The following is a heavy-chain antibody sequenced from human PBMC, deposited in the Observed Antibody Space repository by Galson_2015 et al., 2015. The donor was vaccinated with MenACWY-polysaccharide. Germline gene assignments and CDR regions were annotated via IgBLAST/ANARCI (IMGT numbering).Heavy chain of an antibody. D-gene: IGHD3-10*01. V-gene: IGHV3-7*03. CDR2: IKPDGSER. Sequence: SLRLSCAASGFTFSNYWTTWVRQAPGKGLEWVANIKPDGSERWYVGSVRGRFTISRDNAKNSLFLQMYSLRDEDTALHYCAKDDSGSYPYWGQGTLVTVSS. J-gene: IGHJ4*02. CDR1: GFTFSNYW. CDR3: AKDDSGSYPY.